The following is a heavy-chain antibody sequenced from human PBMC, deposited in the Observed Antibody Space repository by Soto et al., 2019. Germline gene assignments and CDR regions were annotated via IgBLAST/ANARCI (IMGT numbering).Heavy chain of an antibody. CDR1: GFTFSSYW. CDR2: INTDGGST. J-gene: IGHJ4*02. CDR3: VRDNARTAAFFDS. Sequence: GGSLRLSCAASGFTFSSYWLHWVRQAPGKGLVWVSGINTDGGSTDYADSVKGRFIISRDNAKNTLYLQMNSLRAEDTGLYFCVRDNARTAAFFDSWGKETVVTVS. D-gene: IGHD2-8*01. V-gene: IGHV3-74*01.